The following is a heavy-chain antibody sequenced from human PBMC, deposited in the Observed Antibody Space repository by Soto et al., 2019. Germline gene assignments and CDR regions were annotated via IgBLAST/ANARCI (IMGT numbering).Heavy chain of an antibody. CDR2: IYYSGST. Sequence: SETLSLTCTVSGGSISSYYWSWIRQPPGKGLEWIGYIYYSGSTNYNPSLKSRVTISVDTSKNQFSLKLSSVTAADTAVYYCARVQKGRYSSFNFDYWGQGTLVTVSS. D-gene: IGHD6-13*01. CDR3: ARVQKGRYSSFNFDY. J-gene: IGHJ4*02. V-gene: IGHV4-59*01. CDR1: GGSISSYY.